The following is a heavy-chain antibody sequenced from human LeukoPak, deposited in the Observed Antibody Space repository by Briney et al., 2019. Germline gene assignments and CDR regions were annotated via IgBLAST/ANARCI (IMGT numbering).Heavy chain of an antibody. J-gene: IGHJ4*02. V-gene: IGHV3-23*01. CDR3: AGRIAVAGTLQY. CDR2: VRGSGGST. Sequence: GGSLRLSCVASGFTFSNYAMSWVRQAPGKGLEWVSVVRGSGGSTDYADSVKGRFTISTNTSKNTLSLEMNSLRVEDTAVYYCAGRIAVAGTLQYWGQETLVTVSS. D-gene: IGHD6-19*01. CDR1: GFTFSNYA.